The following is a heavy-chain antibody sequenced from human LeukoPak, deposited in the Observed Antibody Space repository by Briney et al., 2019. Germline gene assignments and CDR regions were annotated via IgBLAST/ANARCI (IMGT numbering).Heavy chain of an antibody. CDR3: ARGGAVVAAYFDY. CDR2: MYHSGSA. D-gene: IGHD2-15*01. Sequence: SETLSLTCTVSGASISGSIYYWGWIRQPPGKGLEWIASMYHSGSAYYNPSPKSRVTISVDTSKNQFSLKLNSVTAADTAVYYCARGGAVVAAYFDYWGQGTLVTVSS. CDR1: GASISGSIYY. V-gene: IGHV4-39*01. J-gene: IGHJ4*02.